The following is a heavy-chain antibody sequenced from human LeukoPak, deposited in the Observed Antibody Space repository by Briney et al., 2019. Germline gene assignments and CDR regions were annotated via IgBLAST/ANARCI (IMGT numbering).Heavy chain of an antibody. CDR1: GFTFSSYA. CDR3: ARDPPPYDILTGYYNH. J-gene: IGHJ5*02. CDR2: ISGSGGST. Sequence: PGGSPRLSCAASGFTFSSYAMSWVRQAPGKGLEWVSAISGSGGSTYYADSVKGRFTISRDNSKNTLYLQMNSLRAEDTAVYYCARDPPPYDILTGYYNHWGQGTLVTVSS. V-gene: IGHV3-23*01. D-gene: IGHD3-9*01.